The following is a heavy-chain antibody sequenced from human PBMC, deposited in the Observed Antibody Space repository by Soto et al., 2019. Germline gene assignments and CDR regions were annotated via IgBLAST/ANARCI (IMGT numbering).Heavy chain of an antibody. CDR3: ARGGGQQPDY. CDR1: GGSISSYY. D-gene: IGHD6-13*01. V-gene: IGHV4-59*01. CDR2: IYYSGST. Sequence: SETLSLTCTVSGGSISSYYWSWIRQPPGKGLEWIGYIYYSGSTNYNPSLKSRVTISVDTSKNQFSLKLSSVTAADPAVYYCARGGGQQPDYWGQGTLVTVSS. J-gene: IGHJ4*02.